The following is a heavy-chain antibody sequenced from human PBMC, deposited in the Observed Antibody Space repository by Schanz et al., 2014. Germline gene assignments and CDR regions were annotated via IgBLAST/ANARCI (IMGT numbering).Heavy chain of an antibody. CDR1: GFTFSSFA. D-gene: IGHD3-10*01. Sequence: VQLVESGGGLVKPGGSLRLSCEASGFTFSSFAMSWVRQAPGKGLEWVSYIGGSGSDTYYADSVRGRFTISRDNSKNSLYLQMNSLRAEDTAVYYCAKKGGDYGSGSYQIIDDWGQGTLVTVSS. CDR3: AKKGGDYGSGSYQIIDD. V-gene: IGHV3-23*04. J-gene: IGHJ4*02. CDR2: IGGSGSDT.